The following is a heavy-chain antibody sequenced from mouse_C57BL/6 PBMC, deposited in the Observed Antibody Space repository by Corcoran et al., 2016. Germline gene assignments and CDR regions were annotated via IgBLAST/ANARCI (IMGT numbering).Heavy chain of an antibody. CDR3: ARGGDYDGYYPY. CDR2: INPNNGGT. CDR1: GYTFTDYY. V-gene: IGHV1-26*01. Sequence: EVQLQQSGPELVKPGASVKISCKASGYTFTDYYMNWVKQSHGKSLEWIGDINPNNGGTSYNQKFKGKATLTVDKSSSTAYMELRSLTSEDSAVYYCARGGDYDGYYPYWGQGTLVTVSA. J-gene: IGHJ3*01. D-gene: IGHD2-3*01.